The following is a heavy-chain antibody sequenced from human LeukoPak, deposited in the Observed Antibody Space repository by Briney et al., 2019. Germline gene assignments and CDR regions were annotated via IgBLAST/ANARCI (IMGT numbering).Heavy chain of an antibody. CDR1: GGTFSSYA. D-gene: IGHD2-2*01. J-gene: IGHJ4*02. CDR2: IIPILGIA. Sequence: SVKVSCKASGGTFSSYAITWVRQAPGQGLEWMGRIIPILGIATYAQNFQGRVTITADKSTSTAYMELSSLRSGDTAVYYCARDLVVSCSSTSCSVAPSDFWGQGTLVTVSS. V-gene: IGHV1-69*04. CDR3: ARDLVVSCSSTSCSVAPSDF.